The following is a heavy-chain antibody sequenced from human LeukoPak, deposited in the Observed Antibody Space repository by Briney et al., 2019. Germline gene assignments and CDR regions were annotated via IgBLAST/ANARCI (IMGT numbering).Heavy chain of an antibody. CDR1: GGSISSSSYY. CDR2: IYYSGST. D-gene: IGHD3-9*01. CDR3: ASRVRGILTGYTSAFDI. Sequence: PSETLSLTCTVSGGSISSSSYYWGWIRQPPGKGLEWIGYIYYSGSTNYNPSLKSRVTISVDTSKNQFSLKLSSATAADTAVYYCASRVRGILTGYTSAFDIWGQGTMVTVSS. J-gene: IGHJ3*02. V-gene: IGHV4-61*05.